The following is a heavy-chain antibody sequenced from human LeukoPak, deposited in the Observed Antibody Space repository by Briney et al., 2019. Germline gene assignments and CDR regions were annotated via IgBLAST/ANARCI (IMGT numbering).Heavy chain of an antibody. CDR3: ARDRAYYDFWSGYGNAFDI. J-gene: IGHJ3*02. CDR1: GFTFSSYS. V-gene: IGHV3-21*01. Sequence: GGSLRLSCAASGFTFSSYSMNWVRQAPGKGLEWVSSISSSSSYIYYADSVKGRFTISRDNAKNSLYLQMNSLRAEDTAVYYCARDRAYYDFWSGYGNAFDIWGQGTMVTVSS. CDR2: ISSSSSYI. D-gene: IGHD3-3*01.